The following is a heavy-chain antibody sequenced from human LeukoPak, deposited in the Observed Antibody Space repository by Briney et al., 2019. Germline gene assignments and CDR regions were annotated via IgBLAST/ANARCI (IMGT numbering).Heavy chain of an antibody. V-gene: IGHV3-23*01. CDR2: VSGSGGAT. D-gene: IGHD2/OR15-2a*01. J-gene: IGHJ4*02. Sequence: PGGSLRLSCAASGFRFTNYAMRWVRQAPGKGLEWVSGVSGSGGATYYADSVKGRFIISRDNSKNTLYLQMNSLRDEDSAIYYCAKTSYLYGYFDYWGQGTLVTVSS. CDR3: AKTSYLYGYFDY. CDR1: GFRFTNYA.